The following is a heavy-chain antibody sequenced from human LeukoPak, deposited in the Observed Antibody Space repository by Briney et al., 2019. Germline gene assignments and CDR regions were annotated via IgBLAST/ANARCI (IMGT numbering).Heavy chain of an antibody. V-gene: IGHV3-21*04. CDR1: GFTFNTCS. CDR3: ARGGYCSAGSCPPDGY. Sequence: SGGSLRLSCAASGFTFNTCSMNWVRQAPGKGLEWVSSISSRSSYYIYYADSVKGRFTIFRDNAKNSLYLQMNGLRAEDTAVYYCARGGYCSAGSCPPDGYWGQGTPVTASS. J-gene: IGHJ4*02. D-gene: IGHD2-15*01. CDR2: ISSRSSYYI.